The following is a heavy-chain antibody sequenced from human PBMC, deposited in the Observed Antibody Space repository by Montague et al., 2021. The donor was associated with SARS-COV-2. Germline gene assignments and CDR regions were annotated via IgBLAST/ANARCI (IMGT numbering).Heavy chain of an antibody. D-gene: IGHD6-13*01. CDR1: GDSVSSNTAA. CDR2: TFYRSKWYN. CDR3: ARDSRNWYGPIGFDI. Sequence: CAISGDSVSSNTAAWNWIRQSPSRGLVWLGRTFYRSKWYNEFAESVKSRISINADTSKNEVSLQLKYVTPEDTAMYYCARDSRNWYGPIGFDIWGLGTVVTVS. V-gene: IGHV6-1*01. J-gene: IGHJ3*02.